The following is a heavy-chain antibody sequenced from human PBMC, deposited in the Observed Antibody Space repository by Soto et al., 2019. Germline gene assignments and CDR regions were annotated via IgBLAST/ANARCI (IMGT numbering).Heavy chain of an antibody. CDR1: GGSFSGYY. J-gene: IGHJ4*02. CDR3: ARRSGVYCSSTSCYYNY. Sequence: PSETLSLTCAVYGGSFSGYYWSWIRQPPGKGLEWIGEINHSGSTNYNPSLKSRVTISVDTSNNQFSLKLSSVTAADTAVYYCARRSGVYCSSTSCYYNYWGQGTLVTVSS. CDR2: INHSGST. D-gene: IGHD2-2*01. V-gene: IGHV4-34*01.